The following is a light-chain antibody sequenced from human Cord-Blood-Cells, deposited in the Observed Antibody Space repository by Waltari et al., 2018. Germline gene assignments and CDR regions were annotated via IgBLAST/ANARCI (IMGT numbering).Light chain of an antibody. J-gene: IGLJ3*02. CDR1: NIGSKS. Sequence: SYVLTQPPSVSVAPGKTARITCGGNNIGSKSVHWYQQKPGQAPVLVVYDDSDRPSGTPGRFSGSNSGTTATLTISRVEAGDEADYYCQVWDRSSDFWVFGVGTKLSVL. V-gene: IGLV3-21*03. CDR2: DDS. CDR3: QVWDRSSDFWV.